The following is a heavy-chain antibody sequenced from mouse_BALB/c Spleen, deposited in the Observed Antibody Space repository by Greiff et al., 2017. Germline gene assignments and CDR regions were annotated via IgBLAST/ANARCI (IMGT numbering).Heavy chain of an antibody. CDR2: INPSSGYT. Sequence: QVQLKESAAELARPGASVKMSCKASGYTFTSYTMHWVKQRPGQGLEWIGYINPSSGYTEYNQKFKDKTTLTADKSSSTAYMQLSSLTSEDSAVYYCARGRYFDVWGAGTTVTVSS. CDR1: GYTFTSYT. V-gene: IGHV1-4*02. J-gene: IGHJ1*01. CDR3: ARGRYFDV.